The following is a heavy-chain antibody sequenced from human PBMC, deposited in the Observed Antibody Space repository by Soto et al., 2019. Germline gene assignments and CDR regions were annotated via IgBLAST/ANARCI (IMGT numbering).Heavy chain of an antibody. CDR1: GGSISSYY. CDR3: ARASWGIAARPNWFDP. Sequence: SETLSLTCTVSGGSISSYYWSWIRQPPGKGLEWIGYIYYSGSTNYNPSLKSRVTISVDTSKNQFSLKLSSVTAADTAVYYCARASWGIAARPNWFDPWGQGTLVTVS. V-gene: IGHV4-59*01. J-gene: IGHJ5*02. CDR2: IYYSGST. D-gene: IGHD6-6*01.